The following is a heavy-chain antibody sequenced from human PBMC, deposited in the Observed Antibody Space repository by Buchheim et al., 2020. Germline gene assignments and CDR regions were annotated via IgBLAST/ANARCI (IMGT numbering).Heavy chain of an antibody. CDR1: GFTFINYW. D-gene: IGHD3-16*01. J-gene: IGHJ4*02. CDR2: MNYDGSEK. CDR3: ARDVGGGYFDY. V-gene: IGHV3-7*01. Sequence: EVQMVESGGGLVQPGGSLRLSCEASGFTFINYWMSWVRQTPGKGLEWVANMNYDGSEKEYVDSVKGRFTISRDNAKRSVHLQMNSLRAEDTAVYYCARDVGGGYFDYWGQGTL.